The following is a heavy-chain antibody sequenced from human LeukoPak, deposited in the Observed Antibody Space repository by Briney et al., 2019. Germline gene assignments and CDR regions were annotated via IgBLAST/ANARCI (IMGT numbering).Heavy chain of an antibody. J-gene: IGHJ4*02. CDR2: IKSKANSYAT. V-gene: IGHV3-73*01. D-gene: IGHD1-20*01. CDR1: GFTFSGSA. CDR3: AGEYNWNRVY. Sequence: GGSLRLSCAASGFTFSGSAMHWVRQASGKGLEWVGRIKSKANSYATAYAASVKGRFTISRDDSKNTAYLQMNSLRAEDTAVYYCAGEYNWNRVYWGQGTLVTVSS.